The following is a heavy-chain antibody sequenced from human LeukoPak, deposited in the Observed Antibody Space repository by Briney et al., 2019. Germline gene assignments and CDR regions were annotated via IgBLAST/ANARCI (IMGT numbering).Heavy chain of an antibody. Sequence: ASAKVSCKASGYTFTRYDINWVRHATGQGLECMGCMNPNSGNTGYAQKFQGRVTMPRNTSISTAYMEMSRLRSEDTAVYYCETETMIGSWGQGTMVTVSS. CDR1: GYTFTRYD. CDR3: ETETMIGS. J-gene: IGHJ3*01. V-gene: IGHV1-8*01. CDR2: MNPNSGNT. D-gene: IGHD3-22*01.